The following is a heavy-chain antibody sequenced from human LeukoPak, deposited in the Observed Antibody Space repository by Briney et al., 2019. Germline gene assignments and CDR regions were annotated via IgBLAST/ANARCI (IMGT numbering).Heavy chain of an antibody. Sequence: ASVKVSCKASGYTFTSYGISWVRQAPGQGLEWMGWISAYNGNTNYAQKLQGRVTMTTDTSTSTAYMELRSLRSDDTAVYYCARDQKTYYYDSSGYYFGYWGQGTLVTVSS. D-gene: IGHD3-22*01. V-gene: IGHV1-18*01. CDR1: GYTFTSYG. CDR2: ISAYNGNT. J-gene: IGHJ4*02. CDR3: ARDQKTYYYDSSGYYFGY.